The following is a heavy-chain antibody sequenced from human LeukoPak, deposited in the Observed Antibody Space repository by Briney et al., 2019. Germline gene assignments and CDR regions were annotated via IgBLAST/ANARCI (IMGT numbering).Heavy chain of an antibody. CDR3: VKRTSYNSDR. J-gene: IGHJ4*02. Sequence: GGSLRLSCSASGFTFSSYAMHWVRQAPGEGLEYLAAINTNGGGTYYADSVKGSFTISRDNYKNTLYLQMRSLRAEDTALYYCVKRTSYNSDRWGQGTLVTVSS. CDR2: INTNGGGT. CDR1: GFTFSSYA. D-gene: IGHD3-22*01. V-gene: IGHV3-64D*06.